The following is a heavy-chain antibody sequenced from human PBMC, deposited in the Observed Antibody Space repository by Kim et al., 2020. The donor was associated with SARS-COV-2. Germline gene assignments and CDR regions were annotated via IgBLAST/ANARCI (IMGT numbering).Heavy chain of an antibody. CDR2: IYYSGST. D-gene: IGHD6-13*01. J-gene: IGHJ6*03. V-gene: IGHV4-59*01. CDR1: VGSISSYY. Sequence: SETLSLTCTVSVGSISSYYWSWIRQPPGKGLEWIGYIYYSGSTNYNPSLKSRVTISVDTSKNQFSLKLSSVTTADTAVYYCARDLRGYSSSWYHYYYYM. CDR3: ARDLRGYSSSWYHYYYYM.